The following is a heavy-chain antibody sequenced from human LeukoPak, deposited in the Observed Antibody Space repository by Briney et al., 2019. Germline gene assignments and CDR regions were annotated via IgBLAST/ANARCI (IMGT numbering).Heavy chain of an antibody. D-gene: IGHD3-22*01. CDR2: ISGRDGST. J-gene: IGHJ3*02. V-gene: IGHV3-23*01. CDR1: GFTFSSFT. Sequence: PGGSLRLSCAVSGFTFSSFTMTWVRQAPGKGLEWVSTISGRDGSTYYGDSVKGRFTISSDNSKHPLSLPKNSLRAEDTAVYYCAIPLGYGWYYYDSSGYYLDAFDIWGQGTMVTVSS. CDR3: AIPLGYGWYYYDSSGYYLDAFDI.